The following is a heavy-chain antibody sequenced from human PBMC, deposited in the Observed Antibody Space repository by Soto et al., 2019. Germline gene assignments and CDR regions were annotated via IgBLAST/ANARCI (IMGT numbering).Heavy chain of an antibody. Sequence: GGSLRLSCAASGFTFSSYAMSWVRQAPGKGLEWVSAISGSGGSTYYADSVKGRFTISRDNSKNTLYLQMNSLRAEDTAVYYCAKVPLTMVRGVITYYFDYWGQGTLVTVSS. V-gene: IGHV3-23*01. CDR1: GFTFSSYA. D-gene: IGHD3-10*01. CDR3: AKVPLTMVRGVITYYFDY. J-gene: IGHJ4*02. CDR2: ISGSGGST.